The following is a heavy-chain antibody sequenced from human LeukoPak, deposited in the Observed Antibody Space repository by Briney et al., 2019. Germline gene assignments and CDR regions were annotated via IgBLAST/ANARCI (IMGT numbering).Heavy chain of an antibody. V-gene: IGHV3-33*01. CDR1: GFSLSNYG. J-gene: IGHJ6*03. CDR2: ILYDGNTK. Sequence: GGSLRLSCAASGFSLSNYGMHWVRQAPGKGLEWVAAILYDGNTKHYADSVKGRFTISRDISKNTFYMQMSSLTAEDTAVYYCARDHRPEIQYYYMDVWGKGTTVAVSS. CDR3: ARDHRPEIQYYYMDV. D-gene: IGHD1-14*01.